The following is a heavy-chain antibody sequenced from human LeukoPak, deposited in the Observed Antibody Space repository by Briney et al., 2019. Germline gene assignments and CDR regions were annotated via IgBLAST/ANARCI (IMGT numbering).Heavy chain of an antibody. D-gene: IGHD2-2*01. CDR2: IYPANSDT. J-gene: IGHJ5*02. V-gene: IGHV5-51*01. Sequence: GESLKISCKGSGYSFTNYWIGWVRQVPGKGLEWMGIIYPANSDTKYSPSLQGQATISADKSIDTAYLQWSSLKASDTGMYYCAVYSSNYWFDPWGQGTLVTVSS. CDR3: AVYSSNYWFDP. CDR1: GYSFTNYW.